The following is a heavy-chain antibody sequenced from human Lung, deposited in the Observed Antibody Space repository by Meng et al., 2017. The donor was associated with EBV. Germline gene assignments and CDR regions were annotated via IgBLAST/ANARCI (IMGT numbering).Heavy chain of an antibody. Sequence: GPGLVTPSGTLSLTRTVFSAPIRSNNYWTWVSQSPGKGLEWIGEIYHNENTNYNPSLMSRVTMSLDKSKNHFSLNLRSVTAADTAVYFCARAPGNWNFDSWGQGTLVTVSS. CDR2: IYHNENT. CDR3: ARAPGNWNFDS. CDR1: SAPIRSNNY. J-gene: IGHJ4*02. V-gene: IGHV4-4*02. D-gene: IGHD1-20*01.